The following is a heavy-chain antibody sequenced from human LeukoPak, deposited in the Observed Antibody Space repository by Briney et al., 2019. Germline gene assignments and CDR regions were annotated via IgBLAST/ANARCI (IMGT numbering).Heavy chain of an antibody. D-gene: IGHD1-26*01. Sequence: SETLSLTRSVSGDSISSSGYYWGWIRQPPGKGLEWIGSLSYSEDTYYNPSLKSRVTISVGTSKTQFSLNLTSVTASDTAVYYCARSRYGSYYPFDFWGQGTLVTLSS. CDR2: LSYSEDT. CDR3: ARSRYGSYYPFDF. V-gene: IGHV4-39*01. J-gene: IGHJ4*02. CDR1: GDSISSSGYY.